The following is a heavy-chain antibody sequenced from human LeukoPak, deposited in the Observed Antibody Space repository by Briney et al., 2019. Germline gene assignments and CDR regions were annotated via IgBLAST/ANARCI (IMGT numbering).Heavy chain of an antibody. V-gene: IGHV4-39*01. D-gene: IGHD1-26*01. J-gene: IGHJ5*02. CDR2: IYYSGST. Sequence: SETLSLTCTVSGGSISSSGYYWGWIRQPPGKGLEWIASIYYSGSTYYNPSLKSRVTISVDTSKNQLSLKLSSLTAADTAVYYCARHEYSGSYYGLSWFDPWGRGTLVTVSS. CDR1: GGSISSSGYY. CDR3: ARHEYSGSYYGLSWFDP.